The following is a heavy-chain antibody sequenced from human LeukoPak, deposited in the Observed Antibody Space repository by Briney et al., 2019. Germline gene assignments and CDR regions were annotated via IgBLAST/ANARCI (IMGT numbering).Heavy chain of an antibody. Sequence: ASVKVSCKASGYNFTSYGISWVRQAPGQGLEWMGWINPNSGGTNYAQKFQGRVTMTRDTSISTAYMELSRLRSDDTAVYYCARVRVKWELLAFDIWGQGTMVTVSS. CDR1: GYNFTSYG. V-gene: IGHV1-2*02. J-gene: IGHJ3*02. D-gene: IGHD1-26*01. CDR3: ARVRVKWELLAFDI. CDR2: INPNSGGT.